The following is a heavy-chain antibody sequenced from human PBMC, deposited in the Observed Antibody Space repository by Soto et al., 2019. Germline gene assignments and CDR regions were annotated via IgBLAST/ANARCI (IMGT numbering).Heavy chain of an antibody. D-gene: IGHD3-22*01. CDR1: GFTFYKYG. CDR3: AKDDSNRWYNYYAMDV. CDR2: ISHDGSNK. J-gene: IGHJ6*02. V-gene: IGHV3-30*18. Sequence: QVQLVESGGGVVQPGRSLRLSCAASGFTFYKYGMHWVRQAPGKGLEWVALISHDGSNKYYVDSVKGRFTIARDNSTNTVFLQMNSLRPEDTALYFCAKDDSNRWYNYYAMDVWGQGTTVTVSS.